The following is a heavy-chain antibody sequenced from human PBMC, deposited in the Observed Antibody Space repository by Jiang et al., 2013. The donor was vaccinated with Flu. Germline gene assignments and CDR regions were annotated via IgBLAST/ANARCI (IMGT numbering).Heavy chain of an antibody. CDR2: VDPQDGLT. J-gene: IGHJ4*02. V-gene: IGHV1-69-2*01. CDR1: GYAFIDYY. D-gene: IGHD3-9*01. CDR3: ATSFQYDVLTGYYNPLDY. Sequence: SGAEVKKPGATVKISCEVSGYAFIDYYMYWVRQAPGKGLEWVGLVDPQDGLTIYAEKFEGRVTITADTSTDTAYMEFSSVRSEDTAIYYCATSFQYDVLTGYYNPLDYWGQGTLVSVSS.